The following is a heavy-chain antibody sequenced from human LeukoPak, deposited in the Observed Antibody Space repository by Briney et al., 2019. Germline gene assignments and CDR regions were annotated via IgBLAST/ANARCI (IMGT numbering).Heavy chain of an antibody. Sequence: AETLSLTCTVSGGSLSSYFWTWMRQPPGKGLEYVGCIYYSGNTNYNTSPKRRVTISVDSSKKQFSLKVNSVTAADTAVYYCAKLAVAGDYDHYSYYMDVWGKGTTVTVSS. J-gene: IGHJ6*03. CDR1: GGSLSSYF. CDR3: AKLAVAGDYDHYSYYMDV. V-gene: IGHV4-59*01. CDR2: IYYSGNT. D-gene: IGHD6-19*01.